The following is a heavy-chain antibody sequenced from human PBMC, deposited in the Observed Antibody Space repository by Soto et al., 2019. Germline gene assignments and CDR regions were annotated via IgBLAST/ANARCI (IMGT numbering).Heavy chain of an antibody. CDR2: ISYDGGLQ. D-gene: IGHD5-18*01. CDR1: GFTFSSYG. V-gene: IGHV3-30*13. J-gene: IGHJ4*02. CDR3: VSDRGYGHASVPYS. Sequence: QAQLVESGGGVVQPGRSLRLSCAASGFTFSSYGMHWVRQAPGTGLEWVAVISYDGGLQHYADSVKGRFTISRDNSKNRVLLKMNSLRAEDTAVYYCVSDRGYGHASVPYSWGQGTLVSVSS.